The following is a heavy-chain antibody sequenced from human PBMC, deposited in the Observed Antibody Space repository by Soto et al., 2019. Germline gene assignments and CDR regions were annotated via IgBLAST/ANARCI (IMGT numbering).Heavy chain of an antibody. Sequence: QVQLVQSGAEVKKPGSSVKVSCKASGGTFSSYAISWVRQAPGQGLEWMGGIIPIFGTANYAQKFQGRVKNTADESTSTAYMELSSLKSEDTAVYYCARDLSNGIVGDSPLDYWGQGTLVTVSS. D-gene: IGHD1-26*01. CDR3: ARDLSNGIVGDSPLDY. CDR1: GGTFSSYA. J-gene: IGHJ4*02. CDR2: IIPIFGTA. V-gene: IGHV1-69*01.